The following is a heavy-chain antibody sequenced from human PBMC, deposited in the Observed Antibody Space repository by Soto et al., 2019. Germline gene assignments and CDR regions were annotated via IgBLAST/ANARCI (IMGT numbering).Heavy chain of an antibody. J-gene: IGHJ4*02. Sequence: GESLKISCKGSGYSFTSFWISWVRQMPGKGLEWMGRIDPSDSYTNYSPSFQGHVTISADKSISTAYLQWSSLKASDTAMYYCASEEGVTKVSLPVWGQGTLVTVSS. CDR1: GYSFTSFW. CDR3: ASEEGVTKVSLPV. D-gene: IGHD4-17*01. V-gene: IGHV5-10-1*01. CDR2: IDPSDSYT.